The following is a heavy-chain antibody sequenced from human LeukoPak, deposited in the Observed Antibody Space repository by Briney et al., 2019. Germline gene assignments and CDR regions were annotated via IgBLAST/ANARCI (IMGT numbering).Heavy chain of an antibody. V-gene: IGHV3-21*01. D-gene: IGHD3-16*02. CDR1: GFTFSTYS. CDR3: ERDRYIEIISAFDM. CDR2: ISGSSSYI. Sequence: GGSLRLSCAASGFTFSTYSMNWVRQGPGKGLEWVSSISGSSSYIYYADSVKGRFTISRDNTKNSLYLQMNSLKAADTAVYYCERDRYIEIISAFDMWGQGTMVTVSS. J-gene: IGHJ3*02.